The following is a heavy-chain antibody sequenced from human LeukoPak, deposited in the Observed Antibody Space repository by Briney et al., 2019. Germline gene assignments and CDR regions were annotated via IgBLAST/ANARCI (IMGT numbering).Heavy chain of an antibody. CDR1: GFTFKSYP. Sequence: GVSLRLSCAASGFTFKSYPMRWVRQAPGKGLEWVSAISGSGGSTSYADSVKGRITISRDNSKNTLWLQMNSLRAEDTAVYYCAKGTYSGYDSNAFDIWGQGTMVTVSS. D-gene: IGHD5-12*01. CDR2: ISGSGGST. J-gene: IGHJ3*02. CDR3: AKGTYSGYDSNAFDI. V-gene: IGHV3-23*01.